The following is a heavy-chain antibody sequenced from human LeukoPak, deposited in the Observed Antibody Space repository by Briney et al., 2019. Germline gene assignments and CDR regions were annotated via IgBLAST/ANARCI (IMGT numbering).Heavy chain of an antibody. CDR2: INWNSGSI. V-gene: IGHV3-9*01. Sequence: PGRSLRLSCAASGFTFDDYAMHWFRQAPGKGLEWVSGINWNSGSIGYAGSVKGRFTISRDNAKSSLFLQMNSLRAEDTALYYCAKAVGYSGSREYYFDYWGQGTLVTVSS. CDR1: GFTFDDYA. D-gene: IGHD1-26*01. J-gene: IGHJ4*02. CDR3: AKAVGYSGSREYYFDY.